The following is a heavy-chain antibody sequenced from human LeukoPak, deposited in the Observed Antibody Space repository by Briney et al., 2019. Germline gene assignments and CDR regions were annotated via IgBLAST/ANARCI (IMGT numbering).Heavy chain of an antibody. CDR1: GVPITSGGYY. V-gene: IGHV4-31*03. CDR3: ARGPVRDYSNY. J-gene: IGHJ4*02. CDR2: IYYSGST. Sequence: SETLSLTCTVSGVPITSGGYYWSWIRQHPGKGLEWPGYIYYSGSTYYNPSLKSRLTISLDTSKNHFSLRLTSVTAADTAVYYCARGPVRDYSNYWGQGTLVTVSS. D-gene: IGHD4-11*01.